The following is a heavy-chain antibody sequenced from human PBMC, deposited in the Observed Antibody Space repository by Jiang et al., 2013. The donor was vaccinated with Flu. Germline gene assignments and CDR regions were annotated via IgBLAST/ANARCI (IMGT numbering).Heavy chain of an antibody. J-gene: IGHJ4*02. CDR3: AKEPPNEDGGGYDY. CDR2: ISGSGGST. D-gene: IGHD3-16*01. Sequence: EWVSAISGSGGSTYYADSVKGRFTISRDNSKNTLYLQMNSLRAEDTAVYYCAKEPPNEDGGGYDYWGQGTLVTVSS. V-gene: IGHV3-23*01.